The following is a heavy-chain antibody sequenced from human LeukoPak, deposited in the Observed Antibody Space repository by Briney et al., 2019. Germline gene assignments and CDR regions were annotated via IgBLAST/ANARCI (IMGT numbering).Heavy chain of an antibody. Sequence: GATVTVSCTASGYTFTNYAIHWVRQAPGQRLEWMGWINAGNGNTKYSQKFQGRVTITRDTSASTVYMEVSSLRSEDTAVYYCARAPGGDYWGQGTLVTVSS. V-gene: IGHV1-3*01. CDR2: INAGNGNT. CDR1: GYTFTNYA. J-gene: IGHJ4*02. CDR3: ARAPGGDY. D-gene: IGHD3-16*01.